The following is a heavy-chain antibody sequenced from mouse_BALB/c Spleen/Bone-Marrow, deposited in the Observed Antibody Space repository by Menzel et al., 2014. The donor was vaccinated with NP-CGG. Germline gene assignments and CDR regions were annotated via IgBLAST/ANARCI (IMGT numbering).Heavy chain of an antibody. D-gene: IGHD2-14*01. CDR1: GFNIKDTY. CDR3: ASYRYAWYFDV. Sequence: VTLKECGAELVKPGASVKLSCTASGFNIKDTYMHWVKQRPEQGLEWIGRIDPANGNTRYDPKFQGKATITADTSSNTAYLQLSSLISEDTAVYYCASYRYAWYFDVWGAGTTVTVSS. V-gene: IGHV14-3*02. CDR2: IDPANGNT. J-gene: IGHJ1*01.